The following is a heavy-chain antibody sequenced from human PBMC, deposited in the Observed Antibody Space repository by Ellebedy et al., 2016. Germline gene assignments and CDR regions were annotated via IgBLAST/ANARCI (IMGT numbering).Heavy chain of an antibody. CDR3: ARDSRQLAD. CDR1: RFTFSSYA. CDR2: IWSDGSDK. Sequence: GESLKISXAASRFTFSSYAMHWVRQAPGKGLEWVAVIWSDGSDKSYADSVKGRFTISRDNSKKTMYLQMSSLRAEDTAVYYCARDSRQLADWGQGTLVTVSS. V-gene: IGHV3-33*08. J-gene: IGHJ4*02. D-gene: IGHD6-13*01.